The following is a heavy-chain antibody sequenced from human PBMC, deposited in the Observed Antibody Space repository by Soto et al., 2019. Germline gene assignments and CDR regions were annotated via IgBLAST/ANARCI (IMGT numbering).Heavy chain of an antibody. D-gene: IGHD5-12*01. V-gene: IGHV4-38-2*02. Sequence: SETLSLTCTVSGYSISSGYYWGWIRQPPGKGLEWIGSIYHSGSTYYNPSLKSRATISVETSKNPFSLKESSVTAADTAMYYCARDSLRGYGEFDPWGQGTLVTVSS. J-gene: IGHJ5*02. CDR1: GYSISSGYY. CDR2: IYHSGST. CDR3: ARDSLRGYGEFDP.